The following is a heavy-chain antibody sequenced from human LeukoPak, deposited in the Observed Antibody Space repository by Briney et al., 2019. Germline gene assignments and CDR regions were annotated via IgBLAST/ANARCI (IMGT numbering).Heavy chain of an antibody. CDR1: GGSVSSGSYY. Sequence: SETLSLTCTVSGGSVSSGSYYWSWIRQPPGKGLEWIGYIYYSGSTNYIPSLSSRLTISVATSKNQFSLKLSSVTAADTAVYYCARLTKRNDPFAIWGQGTTVTVSS. CDR2: IYYSGST. D-gene: IGHD1-14*01. V-gene: IGHV4-61*01. J-gene: IGHJ3*02. CDR3: ARLTKRNDPFAI.